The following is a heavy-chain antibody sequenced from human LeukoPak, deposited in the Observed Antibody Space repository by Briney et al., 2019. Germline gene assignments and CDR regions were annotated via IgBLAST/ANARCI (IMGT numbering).Heavy chain of an antibody. D-gene: IGHD1-26*01. CDR2: ISAGSGTI. CDR1: EFTFSIYG. Sequence: PGGSLRLSCAVSEFTFSIYGMNWVRQAPGKGLPRVSYISAGSGTISYAASVKGRFTISRDNSKNTLYLQMNSVRAEDTAVYYCAKDRGLDALVGATPFDYWGQGTLVTASS. J-gene: IGHJ4*02. CDR3: AKDRGLDALVGATPFDY. V-gene: IGHV3-48*01.